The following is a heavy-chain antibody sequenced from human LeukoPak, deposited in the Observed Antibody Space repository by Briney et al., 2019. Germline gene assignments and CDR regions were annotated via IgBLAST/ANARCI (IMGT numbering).Heavy chain of an antibody. J-gene: IGHJ6*03. CDR2: IYYSGST. V-gene: IGHV4-39*01. CDR3: ASLTVEDARHSSSWYSDYYYYYMDV. D-gene: IGHD6-13*01. CDR1: GGSISSSSYY. Sequence: SETLSLTCTVSGGSISSSSYYWGWIRQLPGKGLEWIGSIYYSGSTYYNPSLKSRVTISVDTSKNQFSLKLSSVTAADTAVYYCASLTVEDARHSSSWYSDYYYYYMDVWGKGTTVTISS.